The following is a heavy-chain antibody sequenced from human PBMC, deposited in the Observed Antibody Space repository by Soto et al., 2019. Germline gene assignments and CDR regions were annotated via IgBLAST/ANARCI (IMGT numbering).Heavy chain of an antibody. CDR3: ARSLRGYSGYGRGLGMDV. Sequence: ASVKVSCKASGYTFTSSYMHWVRQAPGQGLEWMGIINPSGGSTSYAQKFQGRVTMTRDTSTSTVYMELSSLRSEDTAVYYCARSLRGYSGYGRGLGMDVWGQGTTVTVSS. CDR2: INPSGGST. D-gene: IGHD5-12*01. J-gene: IGHJ6*02. V-gene: IGHV1-46*01. CDR1: GYTFTSSY.